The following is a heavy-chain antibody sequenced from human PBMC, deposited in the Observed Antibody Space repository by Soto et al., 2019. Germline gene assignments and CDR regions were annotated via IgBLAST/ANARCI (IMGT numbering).Heavy chain of an antibody. CDR2: IIPIFGTA. CDR1: GGTFSSYA. J-gene: IGHJ6*02. V-gene: IGHV1-69*01. D-gene: IGHD3-3*01. Sequence: QVQLVQSGAEVKKPGSSVKVSCKASGGTFSSYAISWVRQAHGQGLEWVGGIIPIFGTANYAQKFQARVTITADESTSTASMERSSMRSEDTAVYYCARGVVISRYYYYYCGMDVWGQGPTVTVYS. CDR3: ARGVVISRYYYYYCGMDV.